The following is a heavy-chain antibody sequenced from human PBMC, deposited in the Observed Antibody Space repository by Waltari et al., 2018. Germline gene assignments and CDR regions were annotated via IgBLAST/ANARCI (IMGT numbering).Heavy chain of an antibody. CDR3: ARAGRGSGSYTYYYYGMDV. J-gene: IGHJ6*02. CDR1: GGSFSGYY. V-gene: IGHV4-34*01. D-gene: IGHD3-10*01. CDR2: INHSGST. Sequence: QVQLQQWGAGLLKPSEPLSLTCAVYGGSFSGYYWSWIRQPPGQGLGWIGEINHSGSTNYNPSLKSRVTISVDTSKNQFSLKLSSVTAADTAVYYCARAGRGSGSYTYYYYGMDVWGQGTTVTVSS.